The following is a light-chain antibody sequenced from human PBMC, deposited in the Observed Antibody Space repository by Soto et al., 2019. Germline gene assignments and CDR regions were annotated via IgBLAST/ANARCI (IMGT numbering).Light chain of an antibody. CDR3: QQFHNWPRT. V-gene: IGKV3-15*01. CDR2: GAS. CDR1: QSVSNRY. J-gene: IGKJ1*01. Sequence: EIVLTQSPGTLSLSPGERATLYCWASQSVSNRYLAWYQQKPGQAPRVLIYGASTRATAVPARFSGSGSGTEFTLTITSLQSEDFAVYYCQQFHNWPRTFGQGTKVDIK.